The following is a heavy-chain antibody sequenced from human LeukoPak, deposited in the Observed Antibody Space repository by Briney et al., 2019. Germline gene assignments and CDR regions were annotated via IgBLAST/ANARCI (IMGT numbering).Heavy chain of an antibody. D-gene: IGHD3-22*01. CDR2: INPNSGGT. J-gene: IGHJ5*02. V-gene: IGHV1-2*02. Sequence: GASVKVSCKASGYTFTGYYMHWVRQAPGQGLEWMGWINPNSGGTNYAQKFQGRVTMTRDTFISTAYMELSRLRSDDTAVYYCARGTSNYYDSSGYYLGFGVFDPWGQGTLVTVSS. CDR3: ARGTSNYYDSSGYYLGFGVFDP. CDR1: GYTFTGYY.